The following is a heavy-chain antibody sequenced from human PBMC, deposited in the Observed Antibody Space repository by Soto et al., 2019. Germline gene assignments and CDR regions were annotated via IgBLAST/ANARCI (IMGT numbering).Heavy chain of an antibody. V-gene: IGHV3-74*03. Sequence: PGGSLRLSCAASGFSLSDYWMHWVRQVPGKGLLWVSRISVDGRDTTYADSVKGRFTISRDNAKNTLYLQMDSLRAEDTAVYYCVRAPEQRPFDFWGHGSLVTVPS. J-gene: IGHJ4*01. D-gene: IGHD6-19*01. CDR1: GFSLSDYW. CDR3: VRAPEQRPFDF. CDR2: ISVDGRDT.